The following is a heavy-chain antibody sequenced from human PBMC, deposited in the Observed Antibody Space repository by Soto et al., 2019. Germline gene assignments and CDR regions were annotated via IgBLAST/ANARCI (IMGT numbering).Heavy chain of an antibody. V-gene: IGHV1-2*02. CDR2: INPNNGVT. J-gene: IGHJ4*02. CDR1: GYMFTGFY. Sequence: ASVKVSCKASGYMFTGFYLHWVRQAPGQGLEWMGWINPNNGVTTYAKNFQGRVTMTRDSSISTAYMELSSLRSDDTAVYFCAAAAIPVAGRHPDFWGQGTVVTVS. D-gene: IGHD6-19*01. CDR3: AAAAIPVAGRHPDF.